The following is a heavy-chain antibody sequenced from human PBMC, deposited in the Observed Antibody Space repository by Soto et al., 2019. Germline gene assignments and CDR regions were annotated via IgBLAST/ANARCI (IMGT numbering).Heavy chain of an antibody. V-gene: IGHV4-59*01. CDR3: AREAGSTAGSGSLFDY. Sequence: ETLSLTCAVSGGSISSYYWSWIRQPPGKGLEWIGYIYYSGSTNYNPSLKSRVTISVDTSKNQFSLKLSSVTAADTAVYYCAREAGSTAGSGSLFDYWGQGTPVTVSS. CDR2: IYYSGST. J-gene: IGHJ4*02. CDR1: GGSISSYY. D-gene: IGHD3-10*01.